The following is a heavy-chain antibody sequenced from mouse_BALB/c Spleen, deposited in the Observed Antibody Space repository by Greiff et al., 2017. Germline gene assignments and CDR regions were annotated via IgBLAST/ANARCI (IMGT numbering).Heavy chain of an antibody. CDR2: ISSGSSTI. J-gene: IGHJ4*01. CDR1: GFTFSRFG. CDR3: ARGLRTGTFYAMDY. D-gene: IGHD4-1*01. Sequence: EVKLVESGGGLVQPGGSRKLSCAASGFTFSRFGMHWVRQAPEKGLEWVAYISSGSSTIYYADTVMGRFTISRDNPKNNLFLQMTSLRSEDTAMYYCARGLRTGTFYAMDYWGQGTSVTVSS. V-gene: IGHV5-17*02.